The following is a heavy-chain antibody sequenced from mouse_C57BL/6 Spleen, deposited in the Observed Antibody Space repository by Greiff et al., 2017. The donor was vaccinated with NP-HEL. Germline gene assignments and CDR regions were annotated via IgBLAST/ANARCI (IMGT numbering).Heavy chain of an antibody. D-gene: IGHD1-1*01. Sequence: EVQLVESGPGLVKPSQSLSLTCSVTGYSITSGYYWYWIRQFPGNKLEWMGYISYDGSNNYNPSLKNRISITRDTSKNQFFLKLNSVTTEDTATYYCERGSSHWYFDVWGTGTTVTVSS. CDR2: ISYDGSN. CDR3: ERGSSHWYFDV. V-gene: IGHV3-6*01. CDR1: GYSITSGYY. J-gene: IGHJ1*03.